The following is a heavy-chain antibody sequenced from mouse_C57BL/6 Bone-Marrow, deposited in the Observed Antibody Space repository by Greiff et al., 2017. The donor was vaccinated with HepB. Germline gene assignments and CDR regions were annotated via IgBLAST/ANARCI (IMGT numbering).Heavy chain of an antibody. CDR3: ARNSPRLWYAMDY. CDR1: GFSLTSYG. Sequence: QVQLKESGPGLVQPSQSLSITCTVSGFSLTSYGVHWVRQSPGKGLEWLGVIWSGGSTDYNAAFISRLSISKDNSKSQFFFKMNSLQAADTAIYYCARNSPRLWYAMDYWGQGTSVTVSS. CDR2: IWSGGST. V-gene: IGHV2-2*01. J-gene: IGHJ4*01.